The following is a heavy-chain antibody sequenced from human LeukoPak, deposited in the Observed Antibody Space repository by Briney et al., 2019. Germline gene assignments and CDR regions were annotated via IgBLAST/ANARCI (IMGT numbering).Heavy chain of an antibody. CDR2: INPSGGST. CDR3: AREYCSGGSCYQGGYFDY. J-gene: IGHJ4*02. CDR1: GYTFTSYY. D-gene: IGHD2-15*01. V-gene: IGHV1-46*01. Sequence: ASVKVSCKASGYTFTSYYMHWVRQAPGQGLEWMGIINPSGGSTSYAQKVQGGVTMTRHTATSTVYMELSSLRSEDTAVYYCAREYCSGGSCYQGGYFDYWGQGTLVTVSS.